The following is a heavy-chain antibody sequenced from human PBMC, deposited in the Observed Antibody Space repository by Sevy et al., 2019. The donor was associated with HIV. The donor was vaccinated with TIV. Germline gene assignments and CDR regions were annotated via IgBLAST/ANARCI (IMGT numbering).Heavy chain of an antibody. CDR2: IDPSDSNT. J-gene: IGHJ5*01. Sequence: GESLKISCKGSGYRFTNYWISWVRQMPGKGLEWMGLIDPSDSNTNYSPSFQGHVSISVDKSISTAYLQWSSLKASDTAMYYCARFDCGGDCPPNWFDSWGQGTLVTVSS. CDR1: GYRFTNYW. V-gene: IGHV5-10-1*01. D-gene: IGHD2-21*01. CDR3: ARFDCGGDCPPNWFDS.